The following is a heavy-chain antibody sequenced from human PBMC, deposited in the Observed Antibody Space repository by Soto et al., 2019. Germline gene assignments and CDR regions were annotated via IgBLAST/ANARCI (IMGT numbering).Heavy chain of an antibody. D-gene: IGHD3-10*02. J-gene: IGHJ4*02. Sequence: HLQLQESGPRLIKPSETLSLTCTVADDSITSGPHYCGLVRQPPGKRLEWIGTIQYRGNTYYNPSLKSRVTMSLDTSKIQCPLRLISVTAADAAVYFCAGMFCFGVLLFDYGGQGTRVTVSS. CDR2: IQYRGNT. CDR1: DDSITSGPHY. CDR3: AGMFCFGVLLFDY. V-gene: IGHV4-39*01.